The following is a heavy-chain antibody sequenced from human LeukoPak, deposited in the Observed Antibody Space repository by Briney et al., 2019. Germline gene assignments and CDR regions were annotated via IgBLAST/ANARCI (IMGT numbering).Heavy chain of an antibody. D-gene: IGHD6-13*01. J-gene: IGHJ4*02. CDR2: ISGSGGII. V-gene: IGHV3-23*01. CDR3: AKAAIAESSNWYGIDY. CDR1: GFTFSTYA. Sequence: GGSLRLSCAASGFTFSTYAMSWVRQAPGKGLEWVSAISGSGGIIYYADSVKGRFTISRDNSKNMLFLQMNSLSADDTAVYYCAKAAIAESSNWYGIDYWGQGTLVTVSS.